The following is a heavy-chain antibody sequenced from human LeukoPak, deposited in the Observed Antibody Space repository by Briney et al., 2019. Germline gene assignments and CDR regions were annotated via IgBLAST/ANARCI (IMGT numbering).Heavy chain of an antibody. V-gene: IGHV3-15*01. J-gene: IGHJ4*02. Sequence: GGSLRLSCAASGLTFNNAWMTWVRQAPGKGLEWVGHIKSKTDGGTTDYAAPVKGRFTISRGDSKDTLYLQMDSLKTEDTAVYFCATEFYSNGYNYWGQGTLVTVSS. CDR3: ATEFYSNGYNY. D-gene: IGHD5-18*01. CDR2: IKSKTDGGTT. CDR1: GLTFNNAW.